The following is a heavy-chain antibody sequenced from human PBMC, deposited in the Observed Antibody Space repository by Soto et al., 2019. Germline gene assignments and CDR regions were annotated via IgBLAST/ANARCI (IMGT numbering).Heavy chain of an antibody. J-gene: IGHJ6*02. CDR1: GGTFTNYA. Sequence: EASVKVSCKASGGTFTNYAFSWVRQAPGQGLEWMGGIIPIFGTPDYAQKFQGRGTITADESTRTASMELSSLRSDDTAVYYCARERSVGYCITTTCPKPFYYYAMDVWGQGTTVTVSS. CDR2: IIPIFGTP. D-gene: IGHD2-2*01. CDR3: ARERSVGYCITTTCPKPFYYYAMDV. V-gene: IGHV1-69*13.